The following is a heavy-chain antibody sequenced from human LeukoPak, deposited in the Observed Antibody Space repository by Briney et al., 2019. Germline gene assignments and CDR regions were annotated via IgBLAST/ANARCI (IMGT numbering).Heavy chain of an antibody. CDR1: GGSFSGYY. J-gene: IGHJ5*02. CDR2: INHSGST. CDR3: ARGQQYYDFWRGHNWFDP. D-gene: IGHD3-3*01. Sequence: PSETLSLTCAVYGGSFSGYYWSWIRQPPGKGLEWIGEINHSGSTNYNPSLKSRVTISVDTSKNQFSLKLSSVTAADTAVYYCARGQQYYDFWRGHNWFDPWGQGTLVTVSS. V-gene: IGHV4-34*01.